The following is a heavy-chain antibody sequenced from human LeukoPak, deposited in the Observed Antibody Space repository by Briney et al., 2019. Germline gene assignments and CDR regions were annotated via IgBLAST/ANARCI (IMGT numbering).Heavy chain of an antibody. CDR3: AKFPGGRYCSSTSCYHFDY. D-gene: IGHD2-2*01. V-gene: IGHV3-23*01. Sequence: GGSLRLSCAASGFTFSSYAMSWVRQAPGKGLEWVSAISGSGGSTYYADSVKGRFTISRDNSKNTLYLQMNSLRAEDTAVYYCAKFPGGRYCSSTSCYHFDYWGLGTLVTVSS. CDR1: GFTFSSYA. J-gene: IGHJ4*02. CDR2: ISGSGGST.